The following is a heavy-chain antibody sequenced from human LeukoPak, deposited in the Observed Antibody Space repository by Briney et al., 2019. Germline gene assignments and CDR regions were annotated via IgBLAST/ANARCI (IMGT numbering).Heavy chain of an antibody. Sequence: ASVKVSCKASGYTFTSYGISWVRQAPGQGLEWMGWISAYNDNTNYAQKLQGRVTMTTDTSTSTAYMELRSLRSDDTAVYYCARAQWLVLPFDYWGQGTLVTVSS. V-gene: IGHV1-18*01. CDR3: ARAQWLVLPFDY. CDR2: ISAYNDNT. CDR1: GYTFTSYG. D-gene: IGHD6-19*01. J-gene: IGHJ4*02.